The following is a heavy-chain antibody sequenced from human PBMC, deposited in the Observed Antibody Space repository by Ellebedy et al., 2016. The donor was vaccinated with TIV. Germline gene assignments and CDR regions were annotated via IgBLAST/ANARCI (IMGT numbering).Heavy chain of an antibody. CDR1: GGSISSSTYS. CDR2: IYYSGST. CDR3: ARGRSLEGFDI. D-gene: IGHD1-1*01. V-gene: IGHV4-39*07. J-gene: IGHJ3*02. Sequence: GSLRLSCTVSGGSISSSTYSWGWLRQPPGKGLEWLGSIYYSGSTYYNPSLKSRVTISVDTSKNHFSLKLSSVTAADTAVFFCARGRSLEGFDIWGQGTLVTVSS.